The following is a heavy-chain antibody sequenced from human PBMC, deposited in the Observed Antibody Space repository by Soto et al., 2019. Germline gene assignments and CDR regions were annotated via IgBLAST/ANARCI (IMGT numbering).Heavy chain of an antibody. CDR1: GGTFSSYA. CDR2: IIPIFGTA. V-gene: IGHV1-69*06. J-gene: IGHJ2*01. Sequence: GASVKVSCKASGGTFSSYAISWVRQAPGQGLEWMGGIIPIFGTANYAQKFQGRVTLTADKSTSKAYMDLSSLRSEDTDVYYCARDLKNQYFDLWGRGTLVTVSS. CDR3: ARDLKNQYFDL.